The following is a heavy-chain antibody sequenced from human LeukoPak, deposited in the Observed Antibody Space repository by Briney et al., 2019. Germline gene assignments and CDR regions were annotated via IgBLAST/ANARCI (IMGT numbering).Heavy chain of an antibody. J-gene: IGHJ5*02. CDR2: IYYSGST. V-gene: IGHV4-39*01. CDR1: GGSISSSNYY. D-gene: IGHD1-1*01. Sequence: SETLSLTCTVSGGSISSSNYYWGWIRQPPGKGLEWIGSIYYSGSTYYNPSLKSRVTISVDPSKNQFSLKLSSVTAADTAVYYCARPVPSRLGWFDPWGQGTLVTVSS. CDR3: ARPVPSRLGWFDP.